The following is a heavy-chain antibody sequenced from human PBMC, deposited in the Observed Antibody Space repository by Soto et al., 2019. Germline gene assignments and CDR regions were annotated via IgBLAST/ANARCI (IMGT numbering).Heavy chain of an antibody. D-gene: IGHD3-22*01. CDR2: IYYSGST. V-gene: IGHV4-30-4*01. CDR3: AWVMRITMIVLY. CDR1: GGSISSGDYY. J-gene: IGHJ4*02. Sequence: SETLSLTCTVSGGSISSGDYYWSWIRQPPGKGLEWIGYIYYSGSTYYNPSLKSRVTISVDTSKNQFSLKLSSVTAADTAVYYCAWVMRITMIVLYWGQGTLVTVSS.